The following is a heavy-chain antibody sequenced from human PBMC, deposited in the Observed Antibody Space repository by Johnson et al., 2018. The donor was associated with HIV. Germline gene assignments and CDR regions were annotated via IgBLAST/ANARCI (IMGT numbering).Heavy chain of an antibody. V-gene: IGHV3-30-3*01. Sequence: QVQLVESGGGVVQPGRSLRLSCAASGFTFSSYAMHWVRQAPGKGLEWVAVISYDGSNQYYAASVKGRFTISRDNSKNTLYLQMNTLRAEDTAVYYCVRDRGYYDRVYVFDIWGQGTMVTVSS. J-gene: IGHJ3*02. CDR2: ISYDGSNQ. CDR3: VRDRGYYDRVYVFDI. D-gene: IGHD3-10*02. CDR1: GFTFSSYA.